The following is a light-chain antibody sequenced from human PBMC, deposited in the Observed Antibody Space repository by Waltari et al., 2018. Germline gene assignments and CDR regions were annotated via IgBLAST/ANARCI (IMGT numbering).Light chain of an antibody. CDR3: QQYYSTPNT. Sequence: DIVMTQSPDSLAVSLGERATLTCKSSQSVFPTNNKNYLAWYQQKPGQPPKLLIYWASTRESGVPDRFSGSGSGTDFTLAISSLQAEDVAVYYCQQYYSTPNTFGQGTKVEIK. V-gene: IGKV4-1*01. CDR2: WAS. J-gene: IGKJ2*01. CDR1: QSVFPTNNKNY.